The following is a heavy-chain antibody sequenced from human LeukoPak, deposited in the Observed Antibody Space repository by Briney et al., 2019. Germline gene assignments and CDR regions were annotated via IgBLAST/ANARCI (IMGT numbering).Heavy chain of an antibody. V-gene: IGHV4-39*07. Sequence: PSETLSLTCTVSGGSISSTSYYWDWLRQPPGKGLEWLGRIYYSETTYYNPSLKSRVTISIDTSKNQFSLKLNSVTAADTAVYYCARDICSTTSWISPNNWFDPWGQGRLVTVSS. CDR1: GGSISSTSYY. CDR2: IYYSETT. J-gene: IGHJ5*02. D-gene: IGHD2-2*01. CDR3: ARDICSTTSWISPNNWFDP.